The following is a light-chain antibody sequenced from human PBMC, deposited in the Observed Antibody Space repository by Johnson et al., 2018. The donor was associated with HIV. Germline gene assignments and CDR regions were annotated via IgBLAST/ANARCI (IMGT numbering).Light chain of an antibody. CDR3: GTWDSSLNV. V-gene: IGLV1-51*02. Sequence: QAVLTQPPSVSAAPGQKVTISCSGSSSNIGRNYASWYQQFPGTAPKLLIYENNKRPSGIPDRFSGSKSGTSATLGITGLQTGDEADYYCGTWDSSLNVFGTGTKVTVL. CDR2: ENN. J-gene: IGLJ1*01. CDR1: SSNIGRNY.